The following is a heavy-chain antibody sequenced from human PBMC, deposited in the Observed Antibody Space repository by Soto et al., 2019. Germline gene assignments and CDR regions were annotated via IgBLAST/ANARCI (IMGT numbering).Heavy chain of an antibody. Sequence: SVNVSCKASGYTFTSYAMHWVRQAPGQRLEWMGGIIPFFGTARYSQKFEDRITITADESTNTVYMDLRSLTSEDTAIYYCAKSAPMDAGDKYYYDFWGQGALVTVSS. D-gene: IGHD4-17*01. V-gene: IGHV1-69*01. CDR1: GYTFTSYA. J-gene: IGHJ4*02. CDR2: IIPFFGTA. CDR3: AKSAPMDAGDKYYYDF.